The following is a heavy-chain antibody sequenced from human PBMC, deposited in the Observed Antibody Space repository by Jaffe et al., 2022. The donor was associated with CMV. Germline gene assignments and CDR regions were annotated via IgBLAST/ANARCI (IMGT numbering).Heavy chain of an antibody. Sequence: QVQLVESGGGVVQPGRSLRLSCAASGFTFSSYGMHWVRQAPGKGLEWVAVIWYDGSNKYYADSVKGRFTISRDNSKNTLYLQMNSLRAEDTAVYYCARDRSYCSSTSCHYYYYYMDVWGKGTTVTVSS. J-gene: IGHJ6*03. CDR1: GFTFSSYG. V-gene: IGHV3-33*08. CDR2: IWYDGSNK. CDR3: ARDRSYCSSTSCHYYYYYMDV. D-gene: IGHD2-2*01.